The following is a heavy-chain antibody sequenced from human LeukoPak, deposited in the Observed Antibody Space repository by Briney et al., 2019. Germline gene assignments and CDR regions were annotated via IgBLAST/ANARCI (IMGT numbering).Heavy chain of an antibody. Sequence: ASETLSLTCTVSGGSITSYYWAWLRQPPEKGLEWIGYVYYSGYSNYNPSLKSRVSMSADTSMNQFSLKLASVTAADTAVYFCARENWAAAGYYYYMDVWGKGTTVTVSS. J-gene: IGHJ6*03. CDR2: VYYSGYS. V-gene: IGHV4-59*12. CDR1: GGSITSYY. CDR3: ARENWAAAGYYYYMDV. D-gene: IGHD6-13*01.